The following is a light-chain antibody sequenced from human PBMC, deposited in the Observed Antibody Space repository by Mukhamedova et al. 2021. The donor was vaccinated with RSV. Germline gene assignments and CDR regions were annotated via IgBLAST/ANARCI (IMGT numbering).Light chain of an antibody. V-gene: IGLV1-40*01. CDR2: GNS. J-gene: IGLJ2*01. CDR3: QSYDSSLSVV. Sequence: RVTISCTGSSSNIGAGYDVHWYQQLPGTAPKLLIYGNSNRPSGVPDRFSGSKSGTSASLAITGLQAEDEADYYCQSYDSSLSVVFG. CDR1: SSNIGAGYD.